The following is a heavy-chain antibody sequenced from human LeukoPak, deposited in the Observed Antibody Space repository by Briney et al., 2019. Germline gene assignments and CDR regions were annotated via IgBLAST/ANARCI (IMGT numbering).Heavy chain of an antibody. D-gene: IGHD6-13*01. J-gene: IGHJ3*02. Sequence: SETLSLTCTVSGDSIGNYYWSWIRQPAGKGLEWIGRIYTSGNTDYNPSLKSRITMSVDTSKKQFSLKLRSVTAADTAVYYCARCSSWYFCAFDIWGQGTVVTVSS. V-gene: IGHV4-4*07. CDR2: IYTSGNT. CDR3: ARCSSWYFCAFDI. CDR1: GDSIGNYY.